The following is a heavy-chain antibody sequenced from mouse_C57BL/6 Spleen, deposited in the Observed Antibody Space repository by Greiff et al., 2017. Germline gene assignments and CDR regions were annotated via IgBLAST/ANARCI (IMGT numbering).Heavy chain of an antibody. CDR1: GYAFSSSW. CDR2: IYPGDGDT. CDR3: ARFIYYGYDDGDYYAMDY. Sequence: VQLVESGPELVKPGASVKISCKASGYAFSSSWMNWVKQRPGKGLEWVGRIYPGDGDTNYKGKFKGQATLTADKSSSTDYMQLSCLTSEDSAVYFCARFIYYGYDDGDYYAMDYWGQGTSVTVSS. V-gene: IGHV1-82*01. D-gene: IGHD2-2*01. J-gene: IGHJ4*01.